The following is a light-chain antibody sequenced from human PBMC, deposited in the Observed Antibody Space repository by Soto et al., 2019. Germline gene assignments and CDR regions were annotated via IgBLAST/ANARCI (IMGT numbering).Light chain of an antibody. CDR3: NSHTSGDFRV. CDR1: SSDVGEENY. J-gene: IGLJ1*01. Sequence: QSALTQPPSASGSPGQSVTITCSGTSSDVGEENYVSWYQQHPGKVPKLILYEVSKRPSGVPDRFSGSRSGNTASLTVSGLQAEDEADYYCNSHTSGDFRVFGTGTKLTVL. CDR2: EVS. V-gene: IGLV2-8*01.